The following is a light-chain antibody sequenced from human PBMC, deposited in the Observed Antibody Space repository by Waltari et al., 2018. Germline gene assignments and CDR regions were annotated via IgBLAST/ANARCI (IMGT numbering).Light chain of an antibody. CDR2: GAS. V-gene: IGKV3D-15*01. CDR3: QQYNDWPLT. J-gene: IGKJ4*01. CDR1: QSVRSR. Sequence: EIVMMQSPATLSVSPGEGATLSCRASQSVRSRLAWYQQKPGQTPRLLIYGASTRATGIPDRFSGSGAETEFTLTISSLQSEDFAVYYCQQYNDWPLTVGGGTKVEIK.